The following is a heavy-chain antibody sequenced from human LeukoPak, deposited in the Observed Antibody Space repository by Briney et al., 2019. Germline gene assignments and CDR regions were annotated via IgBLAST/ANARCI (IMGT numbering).Heavy chain of an antibody. CDR1: GGSLSSYY. CDR2: IYYSEST. D-gene: IGHD3-10*01. V-gene: IGHV4-59*12. J-gene: IGHJ4*02. Sequence: SETLSLTCTVSGGSLSSYYWSWMRQPPGKGREWIGYIYYSESTNYNPSLQSRVTISVDTSKNQSSMKLSSVTAADTAVYYCARDLEVRGVQTWFDYWGQGTLVTVSS. CDR3: ARDLEVRGVQTWFDY.